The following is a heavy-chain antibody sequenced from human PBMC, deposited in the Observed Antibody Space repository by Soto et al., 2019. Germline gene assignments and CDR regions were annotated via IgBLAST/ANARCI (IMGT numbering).Heavy chain of an antibody. Sequence: PGGSLRLSCAASGFTVSSNYMSWVRQAPGKGLEWVSVIYRGGSTYYADSVKGRFTISRDNSKNTLYLQMNSLRAEDTAVYYCARSPGYSYGLGFDYWGQGTLVTVSS. CDR3: ARSPGYSYGLGFDY. J-gene: IGHJ4*02. V-gene: IGHV3-53*01. CDR2: IYRGGST. CDR1: GFTVSSNY. D-gene: IGHD5-18*01.